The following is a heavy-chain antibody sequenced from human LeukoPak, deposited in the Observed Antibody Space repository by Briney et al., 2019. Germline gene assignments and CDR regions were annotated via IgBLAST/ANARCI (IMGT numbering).Heavy chain of an antibody. D-gene: IGHD2-15*01. Sequence: GGSLRVSCVASGFTFSRDCVHWVCQALGKGLLWVSRMNTDGSRTDYADSVKGRFTISRDNAKNTLYLQMNSLGAEDTAVYSCASDFGGSDDYWGQGTLVTVSS. CDR1: GFTFSRDC. CDR2: MNTDGSRT. V-gene: IGHV3-74*01. CDR3: ASDFGGSDDY. J-gene: IGHJ4*02.